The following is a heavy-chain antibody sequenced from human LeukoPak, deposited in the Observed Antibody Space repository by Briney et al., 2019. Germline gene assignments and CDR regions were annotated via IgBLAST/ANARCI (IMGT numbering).Heavy chain of an antibody. V-gene: IGHV4-34*01. J-gene: IGHJ4*02. D-gene: IGHD2-2*02. CDR3: ARGQYRLSYFDY. CDR1: GGSFSGYY. CDR2: INHSGST. Sequence: SETLSLTCAVYGGSFSGYYWGWIRQPPGKGLEWIGEINHSGSTNYNPSLKSRVTISVDTSKNQFSLKLSSVTAADTAVYYCARGQYRLSYFDYWGQGTLVTVSS.